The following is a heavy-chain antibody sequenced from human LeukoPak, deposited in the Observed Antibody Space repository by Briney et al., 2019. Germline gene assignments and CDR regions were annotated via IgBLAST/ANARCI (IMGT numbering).Heavy chain of an antibody. Sequence: SETLSLTCTVSGGSISSYYWSWIRQPPGKGLEWIGYIYYSGSTNYNPSLKSRVTISVDTSKNQFSLKLSSVTAADTAVYYCARHPHSSGWYGIWFDPWGQGTLVTVSS. CDR2: IYYSGST. J-gene: IGHJ5*02. CDR3: ARHPHSSGWYGIWFDP. CDR1: GGSISSYY. D-gene: IGHD6-19*01. V-gene: IGHV4-59*08.